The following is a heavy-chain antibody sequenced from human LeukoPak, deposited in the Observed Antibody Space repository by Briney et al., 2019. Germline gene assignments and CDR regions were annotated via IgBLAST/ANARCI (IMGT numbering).Heavy chain of an antibody. CDR1: GGSISSGSYY. CDR2: IYTSGST. Sequence: PSETLSLTCTVSGGSISSGSYYWSWIRQPAGKGLEWIGRIYTSGSTNYNPSLKSRVTMSVDTSKNQFSLKLSSVTAADTAVYYCARYVAGTGDAFDIWGQGTMVTVSS. V-gene: IGHV4-61*02. CDR3: ARYVAGTGDAFDI. J-gene: IGHJ3*02. D-gene: IGHD6-19*01.